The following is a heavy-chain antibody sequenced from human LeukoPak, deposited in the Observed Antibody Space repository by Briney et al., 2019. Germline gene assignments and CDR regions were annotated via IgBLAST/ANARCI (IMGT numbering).Heavy chain of an antibody. V-gene: IGHV1-18*04. CDR3: ARVGGVDSSGYPVDY. CDR2: ISTYNGNT. CDR1: VYTFTGYY. J-gene: IGHJ4*02. Sequence: ASVKVSCKASVYTFTGYYMHWVRQAPGHGLEWMGWISTYNGNTNYAQKLQGRVPMTTDTSTSTAYMELRSLSSDDPGVYYCARVGGVDSSGYPVDYWGQGTLVTVSS. D-gene: IGHD3-22*01.